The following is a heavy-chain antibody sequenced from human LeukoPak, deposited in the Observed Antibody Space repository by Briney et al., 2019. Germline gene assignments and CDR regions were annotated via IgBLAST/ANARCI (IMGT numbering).Heavy chain of an antibody. CDR1: GFTFSDYW. V-gene: IGHV3-74*01. CDR2: INPDGSSA. J-gene: IGHJ5*02. Sequence: PGGSLRLSCAASGFTFSDYWMHWVRHAPGKGLVWVSRINPDGSSASYADSVKGRFTISRDNAKNTLYLQMNSLRAEDTAVYYCARFKVTVTSIPWGQGTLVTVSS. D-gene: IGHD4-11*01. CDR3: ARFKVTVTSIP.